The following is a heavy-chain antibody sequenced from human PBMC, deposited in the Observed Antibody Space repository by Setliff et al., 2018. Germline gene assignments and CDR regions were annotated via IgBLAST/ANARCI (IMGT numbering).Heavy chain of an antibody. CDR2: LHTSGSI. V-gene: IGHV4-61*02. J-gene: IGHJ4*02. CDR3: ARDNTMVGATDY. CDR1: GGSISSGTYY. D-gene: IGHD1-26*01. Sequence: PSETLSLTCTVSGGSISSGTYYWSWIRQPAGKGLEWIGRLHTSGSIDYNPSLKSRVTISVDTSKNQFSLRLRSVTAADTAVYFCARDNTMVGATDYWGLGTLVTLL.